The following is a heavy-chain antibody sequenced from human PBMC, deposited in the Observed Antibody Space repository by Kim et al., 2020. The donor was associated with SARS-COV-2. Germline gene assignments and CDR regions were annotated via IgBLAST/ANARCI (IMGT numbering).Heavy chain of an antibody. D-gene: IGHD1-26*01. CDR3: ARGPVVGATRALRY. V-gene: IGHV4-34*01. CDR1: GGSFSGYY. CDR2: INHSGST. J-gene: IGHJ4*02. Sequence: SETLSLTCAVYGGSFSGYYWSWIRQPPGKGLEWIGEINHSGSTNYDPSLKSRVTISVDTSKNQFSLKLSSVTAADTAVYYCARGPVVGATRALRYWGQGTLVTVSS.